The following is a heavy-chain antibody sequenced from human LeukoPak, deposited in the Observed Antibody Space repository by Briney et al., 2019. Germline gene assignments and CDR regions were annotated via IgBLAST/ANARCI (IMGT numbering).Heavy chain of an antibody. CDR2: INPNSGGT. V-gene: IGHV1-2*02. J-gene: IGHJ4*02. D-gene: IGHD3-9*01. CDR1: GYTFTGYY. Sequence: ASVKVSCKASGYTFTGYYMHWVRQAPGQGLEWMGWINPNSGGTNYAQKFQGRVTMTRDTSISTAYMELSRLRSDDTAVYYCARGPYYDILTGYQTNDYWGQGTLVTVSS. CDR3: ARGPYYDILTGYQTNDY.